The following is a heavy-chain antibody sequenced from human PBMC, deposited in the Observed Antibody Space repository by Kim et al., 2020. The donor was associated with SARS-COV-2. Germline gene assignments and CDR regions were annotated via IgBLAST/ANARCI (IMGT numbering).Heavy chain of an antibody. CDR3: AKDPGIASFDY. V-gene: IGHV3-23*01. J-gene: IGHJ4*02. D-gene: IGHD6-13*01. CDR1: GFTFSSYA. CDR2: ISGSGGST. Sequence: GGSLRLSCAASGFTFSSYAMSWVRQAPGKGLEWVSAISGSGGSTYYADSLKGRFTISRDNSKNTLYLEMTSLRAADTAVYYCAKDPGIASFDYWGQGTLVTVSS.